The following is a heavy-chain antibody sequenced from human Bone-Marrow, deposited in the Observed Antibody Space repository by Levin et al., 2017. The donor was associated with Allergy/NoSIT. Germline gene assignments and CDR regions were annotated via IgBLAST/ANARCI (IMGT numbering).Heavy chain of an antibody. D-gene: IGHD2-2*01. CDR3: ARSSNPGYCSSTSCYGVDY. Sequence: SVKVSCKASGGTFSSYAISWVRQAPGQGLEWMGGIIPIFGTANYAQKFQGRVTITADESTSTAYMELSSLRSEDTAVYYCARSSNPGYCSSTSCYGVDYWGQGTLVTVSS. J-gene: IGHJ4*02. V-gene: IGHV1-69*13. CDR2: IIPIFGTA. CDR1: GGTFSSYA.